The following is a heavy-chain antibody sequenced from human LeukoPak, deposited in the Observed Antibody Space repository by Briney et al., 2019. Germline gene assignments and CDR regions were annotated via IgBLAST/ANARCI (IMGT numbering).Heavy chain of an antibody. Sequence: SETLSLTCTVSGGSISSYYWSWIRQPPGKGLEWIGYIYYSGSTYYNPSLKSRVTISVDTSKNQFSLKLSSVTAADTAVYYCARDGGVYSGYDYFDYWGQGTLVTVSS. V-gene: IGHV4-59*12. D-gene: IGHD5-12*01. CDR2: IYYSGST. CDR3: ARDGGVYSGYDYFDY. CDR1: GGSISSYY. J-gene: IGHJ4*02.